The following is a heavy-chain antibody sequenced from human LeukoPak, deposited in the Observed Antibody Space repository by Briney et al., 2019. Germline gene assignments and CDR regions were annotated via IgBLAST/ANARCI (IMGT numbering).Heavy chain of an antibody. V-gene: IGHV3-64*01. CDR3: ARVSMVRGDNWFDP. J-gene: IGHJ5*02. CDR1: GFTFSSYA. Sequence: GGSLRLSCAASGFTFSSYAMHWVRQAPGKGLEYVSAISSNGGSTYYANSVKGRFTISRDSSKNTLYLQMGSLRAEDMAVYYCARVSMVRGDNWFDPWGQGTLVTVSS. CDR2: ISSNGGST. D-gene: IGHD3-10*01.